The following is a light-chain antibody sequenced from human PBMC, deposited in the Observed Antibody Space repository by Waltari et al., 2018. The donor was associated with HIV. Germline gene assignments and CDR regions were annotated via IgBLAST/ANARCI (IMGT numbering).Light chain of an antibody. V-gene: IGKV3-15*01. CDR1: QNVGNN. CDR2: GAS. Sequence: EVVLTQAPAALSVFPGRRGTVSWTTIQNVGNNVAWYQKNSGQSPRLLTYGASTRAPGVPGRFGGSGSGTEFNLTIDSLQADDSAVYYCQHYDNLSRTFGPGTTVEIK. CDR3: QHYDNLSRT. J-gene: IGKJ1*01.